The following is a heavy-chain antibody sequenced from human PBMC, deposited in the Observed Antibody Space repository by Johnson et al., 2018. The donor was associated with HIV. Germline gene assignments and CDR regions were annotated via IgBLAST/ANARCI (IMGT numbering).Heavy chain of an antibody. CDR2: IRYDGSNK. CDR1: GFTFSSYG. CDR3: AKFHGSSASDAFDI. V-gene: IGHV3-30*02. Sequence: QVQLVESGGGVVQPGGSLRLSFAASGFTFSSYGMHWVRQAPGKGLEWVAFIRYDGSNKYYADSVKGRFTISRDNSKNTLYLQMNSLRAEDTAVYYCAKFHGSSASDAFDIWGQGTMVTVSS. D-gene: IGHD2-2*01. J-gene: IGHJ3*02.